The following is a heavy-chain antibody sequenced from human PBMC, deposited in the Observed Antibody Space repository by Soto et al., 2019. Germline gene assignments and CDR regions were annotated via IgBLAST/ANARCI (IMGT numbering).Heavy chain of an antibody. J-gene: IGHJ6*02. Sequence: PGGSLRLSCAASGFTFSSYAMSWVRQAPGKGLEWVSAISGSGGSTYYADSVKGRFTISRDNSKNTLYLQMNSLRAEDTAVYYCARDYYDSSGYPFYYYYGMDVWGQGTTVTVSS. CDR2: ISGSGGST. D-gene: IGHD3-22*01. CDR1: GFTFSSYA. V-gene: IGHV3-23*01. CDR3: ARDYYDSSGYPFYYYYGMDV.